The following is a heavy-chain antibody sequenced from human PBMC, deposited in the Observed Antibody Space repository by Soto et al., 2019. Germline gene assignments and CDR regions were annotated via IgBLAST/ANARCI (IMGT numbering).Heavy chain of an antibody. Sequence: QVQLVESGGGVVQPGRSLRLSCAASGFTFSSYGMHWVRQAPGKGLEWVAVISYDGSNKYYADSVKGRFTISRDNSKNTLYLQMNSRRAEDTAVHYCAKGGYDFWSGYYLAYGMDVWGQGTTVTVSS. CDR2: ISYDGSNK. V-gene: IGHV3-30*18. CDR1: GFTFSSYG. CDR3: AKGGYDFWSGYYLAYGMDV. J-gene: IGHJ6*02. D-gene: IGHD3-3*01.